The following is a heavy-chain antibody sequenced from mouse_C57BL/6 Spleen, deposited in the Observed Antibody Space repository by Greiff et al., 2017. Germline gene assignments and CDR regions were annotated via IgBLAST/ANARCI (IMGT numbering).Heavy chain of an antibody. V-gene: IGHV1-69*01. CDR1: GYTFTSYW. J-gene: IGHJ3*01. Sequence: QVQLQQPGAELVMPGASVKLSCKASGYTFTSYWMHWVKQRPGQGLEWIGEIDPSDSYTNYNQKFKGKSTLTVDKSSSTAYMQLSSLTSEDSAVYYCARGGYGSSYEAYWGQGTLVTVSA. CDR2: IDPSDSYT. D-gene: IGHD1-1*01. CDR3: ARGGYGSSYEAY.